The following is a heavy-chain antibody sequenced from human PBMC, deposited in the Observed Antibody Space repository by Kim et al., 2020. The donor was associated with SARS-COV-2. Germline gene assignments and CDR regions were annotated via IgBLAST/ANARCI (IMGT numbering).Heavy chain of an antibody. J-gene: IGHJ5*02. CDR1: GFTFSDHY. Sequence: GGSLRLSCAASGFTFSDHYMDWVRQAPGKGLEWVGRIRNKANGHTTEYAASVKGRFTISRDDAQSSLYLQMNSLKTEDTAVYYCARGSVGSNWNDDDWFDPWGQGTLVSVSS. CDR3: ARGSVGSNWNDDDWFDP. CDR2: IRNKANGHTT. V-gene: IGHV3-72*01. D-gene: IGHD1-1*01.